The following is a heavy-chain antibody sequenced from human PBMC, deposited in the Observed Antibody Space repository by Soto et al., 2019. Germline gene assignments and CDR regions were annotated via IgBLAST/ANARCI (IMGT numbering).Heavy chain of an antibody. J-gene: IGHJ4*02. D-gene: IGHD2-15*01. V-gene: IGHV3-23*01. CDR1: GFKFSTYA. Sequence: PGGSLRLSTAASGFKFSTYAVSWVRQDLGKGLEWVSTISGSGGRTYYADSVKGRFTISRDNSKYTLYLQMNSLTDDDTALYFCATGTVSPYCCYHFDSWGQGTLVTVS. CDR2: ISGSGGRT. CDR3: ATGTVSPYCCYHFDS.